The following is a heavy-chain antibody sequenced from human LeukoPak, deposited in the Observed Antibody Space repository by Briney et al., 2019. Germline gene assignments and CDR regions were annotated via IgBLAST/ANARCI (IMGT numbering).Heavy chain of an antibody. J-gene: IGHJ3*02. D-gene: IGHD3-9*01. CDR2: ISGNGGST. Sequence: GGSLRLSCAASGFTFSSYGMSWVSQAPGKGLEWVSAISGNGGSTYYADSVKGRFTISRDNSKNTLYLQMNSLRAEDTAVYYCARGRPGTEDFDWLLIAFDIWGQGTMVTVSS. CDR1: GFTFSSYG. V-gene: IGHV3-23*01. CDR3: ARGRPGTEDFDWLLIAFDI.